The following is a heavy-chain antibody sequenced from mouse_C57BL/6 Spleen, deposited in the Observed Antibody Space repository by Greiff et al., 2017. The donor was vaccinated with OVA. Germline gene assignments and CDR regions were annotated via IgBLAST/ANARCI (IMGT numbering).Heavy chain of an antibody. CDR2: INYDGSST. CDR3: ARLHYYGSIFDY. J-gene: IGHJ2*01. Sequence: DVKLVESEGGLVQPGSSMKLSCTASGFTFSDYYMAWVRQVPEKGLEWVANINYDGSSTYYLDSLKSRFIISRDNAKNILYLQMSSLKSEDTATYYCARLHYYGSIFDYWGQGTTLTVSS. CDR1: GFTFSDYY. V-gene: IGHV5-16*01. D-gene: IGHD1-1*01.